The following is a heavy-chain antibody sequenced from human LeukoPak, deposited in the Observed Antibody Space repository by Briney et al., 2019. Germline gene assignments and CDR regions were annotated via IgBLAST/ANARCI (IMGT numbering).Heavy chain of an antibody. CDR1: GFTFSSYW. Sequence: PGGSLRLSCAASGFTFSSYWMSWVRQAPGKGLEWVANIKQDGSEKYYVDSVKGRFTISRDNAKNPLYLQMNSLRADDTAVYYCARFAAGGSYYYYMDVWGKGTTVTVSS. CDR2: IKQDGSEK. CDR3: ARFAAGGSYYYYMDV. J-gene: IGHJ6*03. D-gene: IGHD6-25*01. V-gene: IGHV3-7*01.